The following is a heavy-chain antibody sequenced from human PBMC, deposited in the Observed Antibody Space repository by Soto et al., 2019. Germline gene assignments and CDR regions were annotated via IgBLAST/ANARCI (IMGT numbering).Heavy chain of an antibody. CDR2: ISAYNGNT. J-gene: IGHJ4*02. CDR1: GYTFTSYG. CDR3: KRFLGRYDFWSGYYRPPSFDY. V-gene: IGHV1-18*01. D-gene: IGHD3-3*01. Sequence: ASVKVSCKASGYTFTSYGISWVRQAPGQGLEWMGWISAYNGNTNYAQKNQGRVNMTTDTSTSTAYMELRSLRSDDKAEYYCKRFLGRYDFWSGYYRPPSFDYWGQGTLVTVSS.